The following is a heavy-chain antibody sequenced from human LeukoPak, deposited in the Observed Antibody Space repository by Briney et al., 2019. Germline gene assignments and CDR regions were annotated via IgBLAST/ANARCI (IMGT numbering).Heavy chain of an antibody. CDR1: GFTFDDYA. J-gene: IGHJ4*02. CDR2: ISGDGAST. Sequence: GGSLRLSCAASGFTFDDYAMHWVRQAPGKGLEWVALISGDGASTYYADSVKGRFTISRDNSKNSLYLQMNSLRTEDTALYYFAKVHYSDSSGSIFDYWGQGTLVTVSS. CDR3: AKVHYSDSSGSIFDY. D-gene: IGHD3-22*01. V-gene: IGHV3-43*02.